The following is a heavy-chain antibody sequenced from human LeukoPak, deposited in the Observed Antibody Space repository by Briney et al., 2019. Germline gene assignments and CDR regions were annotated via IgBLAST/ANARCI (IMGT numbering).Heavy chain of an antibody. CDR1: GGSISSGDYY. D-gene: IGHD2-2*01. J-gene: IGHJ5*02. CDR3: ARERYCSSTSCYYRANWFDP. V-gene: IGHV4-30-4*08. CDR2: IYYSGSA. Sequence: SETLSLTCTVSGGSISSGDYYWSWIRQPPGKGLEWIGYIYYSGSAYYNPSLKSRVTISVGTSKNQFSLKLSSVTAADTAVYYCARERYCSSTSCYYRANWFDPWGQGTLVTVSS.